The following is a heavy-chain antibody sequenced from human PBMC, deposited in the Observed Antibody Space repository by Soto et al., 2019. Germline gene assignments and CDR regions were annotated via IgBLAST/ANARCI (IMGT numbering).Heavy chain of an antibody. CDR3: AKDRGLIYCSSTSCPGYFDY. CDR1: GFTFSSYA. J-gene: IGHJ4*02. Sequence: SLRLSCAASGFTFSSYAMSWVRQAPGKGLEWVSAISGSGGSTYYADSVKGRFTISRDNSKNTLYLQMNSLRAEDTAVYYCAKDRGLIYCSSTSCPGYFDYWGQGTLVTVSS. V-gene: IGHV3-23*01. CDR2: ISGSGGST. D-gene: IGHD2-2*01.